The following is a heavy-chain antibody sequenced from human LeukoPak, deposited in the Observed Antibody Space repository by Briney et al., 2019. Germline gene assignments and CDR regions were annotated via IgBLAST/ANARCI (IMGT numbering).Heavy chain of an antibody. D-gene: IGHD3-22*01. CDR1: GFTFSSYA. V-gene: IGHV3-23*01. CDR2: ISGSGGST. CDR3: AKGLSDAMIVVVITS. J-gene: IGHJ4*02. Sequence: GGSLRLSCAASGFTFSSYAMHWVRQAPGKGLEWVSAISGSGGSTYYADSVKGRFTISRDNSKNTLYLQMNSLRAEDTAVYYCAKGLSDAMIVVVITSWGQGTLVTVSS.